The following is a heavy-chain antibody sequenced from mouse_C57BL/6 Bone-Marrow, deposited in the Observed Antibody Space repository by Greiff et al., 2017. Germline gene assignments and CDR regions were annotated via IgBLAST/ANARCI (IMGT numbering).Heavy chain of an antibody. J-gene: IGHJ3*01. V-gene: IGHV1-61*01. CDR3: ARGDYDGGLFAY. D-gene: IGHD2-4*01. Sequence: QVQLQQPGAELVRPGSSVKLSCKASGYTFTSYWMDWVKQRPGQGLEWIGNIYPSDSETHYNQKYKDKATLTVDKSSSTAYMQLSSLTSEDSAVYYCARGDYDGGLFAYWGQGTLVTVSA. CDR1: GYTFTSYW. CDR2: IYPSDSET.